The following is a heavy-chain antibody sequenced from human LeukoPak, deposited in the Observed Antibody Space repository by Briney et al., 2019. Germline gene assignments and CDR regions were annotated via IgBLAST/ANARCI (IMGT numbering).Heavy chain of an antibody. CDR3: AKSPWGSSWYGGEYFQH. CDR2: IRGSGGST. V-gene: IGHV3-23*01. Sequence: GGSLRLSCAASGFTFSSYAMSWVRQTPGKGLEWVSAIRGSGGSTYYADSGKGRFAISRDNSKNTLYLQMNSLRAEDTAVYYCAKSPWGSSWYGGEYFQHWGQGTLVTVSS. CDR1: GFTFSSYA. J-gene: IGHJ1*01. D-gene: IGHD6-13*01.